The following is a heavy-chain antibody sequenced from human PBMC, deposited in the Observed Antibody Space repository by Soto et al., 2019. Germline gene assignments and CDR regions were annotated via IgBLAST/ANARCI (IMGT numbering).Heavy chain of an antibody. V-gene: IGHV4-38-2*01. D-gene: IGHD2-21*02. Sequence: SETLPLTCAVSGYSISTGYYWSWIRQPPGKGLEWIGSLYSGTIYYNPSLESRVFMSGDMSKNHFSLNLRSVTATDTATYYCAAVRLVTTGPAVIFDDWCQGNPVSVS. CDR2: LYSGTI. J-gene: IGHJ4*02. CDR3: AAVRLVTTGPAVIFDD. CDR1: GYSISTGYY.